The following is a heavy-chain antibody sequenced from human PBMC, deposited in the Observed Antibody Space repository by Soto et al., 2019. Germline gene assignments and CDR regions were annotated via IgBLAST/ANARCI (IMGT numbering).Heavy chain of an antibody. Sequence: GGSLRLSCAASGFTFSSYEMNWVRQAPGKGLEWVSYISSSGSTIYYADSVKGRFTISRDNAKNSLYLQMNSLRAEDTAVYYCARWVLGNWNYNGMDVWGQGTMVTVSS. J-gene: IGHJ6*02. CDR1: GFTFSSYE. V-gene: IGHV3-48*03. CDR3: ARWVLGNWNYNGMDV. D-gene: IGHD1-20*01. CDR2: ISSSGSTI.